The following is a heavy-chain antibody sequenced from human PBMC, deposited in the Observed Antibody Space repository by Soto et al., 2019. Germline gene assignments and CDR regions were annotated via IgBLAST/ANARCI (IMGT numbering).Heavy chain of an antibody. CDR2: MNPNSGNT. Sequence: QVQLVQSGAEVKKPGASVKVSCKASGYTFTSYDINWVRQATGQGLEWMGWMNPNSGNTGYDQKFQGRVTMTRNTSMSTAYMELSSLRSEDTAMYYCASWTDAYYYYGTDVWGQGTTVTVSS. V-gene: IGHV1-8*01. CDR1: GYTFTSYD. D-gene: IGHD1-1*01. CDR3: ASWTDAYYYYGTDV. J-gene: IGHJ6*02.